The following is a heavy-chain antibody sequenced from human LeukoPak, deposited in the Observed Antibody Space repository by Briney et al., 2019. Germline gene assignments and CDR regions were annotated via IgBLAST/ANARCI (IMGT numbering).Heavy chain of an antibody. CDR3: AKDLYPHGRAEYFQH. J-gene: IGHJ1*01. CDR1: GFTFDNYA. D-gene: IGHD2-2*02. V-gene: IGHV3-23*01. CDR2: ISNSGVST. Sequence: RGSLRLSCEASGFTFDNYAMSWVRQAPGKGLEWVSAISNSGVSTHYADSVKGRFTISRDNSKDTLFLHMNTLRADDMAVYYCAKDLYPHGRAEYFQHWGQGTLVTVSS.